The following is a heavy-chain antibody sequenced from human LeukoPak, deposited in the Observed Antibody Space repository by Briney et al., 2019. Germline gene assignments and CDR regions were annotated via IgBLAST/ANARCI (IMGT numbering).Heavy chain of an antibody. V-gene: IGHV3-21*01. CDR1: GFTFRNYN. CDR3: ARQRGYCSSGVCRGWFDP. Sequence: GGSLRLSCAASGFTFRNYNMNWVRQAPGKGLEWVSSISESSSFIQYADSLKGRFAISRDNAKNSLYLQMNSLRAEDTAVYYCARQRGYCSSGVCRGWFDPWGQGTLVAVSS. CDR2: ISESSSFI. J-gene: IGHJ5*02. D-gene: IGHD2-8*01.